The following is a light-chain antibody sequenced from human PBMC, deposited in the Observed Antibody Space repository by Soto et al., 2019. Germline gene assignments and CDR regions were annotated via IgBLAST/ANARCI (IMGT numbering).Light chain of an antibody. Sequence: EIVLTQSPATLSLSPGERATISCRASRGVTTTYLAWYQHKPGQAPRLLIYGASNRATGIPDRFSGRGSGTDFTLTISRLLSEDFAAYFWQQNGWSPLFPFGPGTKVAFK. CDR2: GAS. J-gene: IGKJ3*01. CDR3: QQNGWSPLFP. V-gene: IGKV3-20*01. CDR1: RGVTTTY.